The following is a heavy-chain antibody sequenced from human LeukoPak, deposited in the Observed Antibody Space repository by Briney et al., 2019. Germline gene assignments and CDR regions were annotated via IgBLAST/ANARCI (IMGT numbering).Heavy chain of an antibody. V-gene: IGHV3-9*01. Sequence: SLRLSCAASGFTLKDYAMHWVRQAPGKGLEWVSGIYWNSDRIDYADSVKGRFTISRDNAKNSLYLQMNSLRPEDTALYYCARDRALGYCSSTSCSDAFDIWGQGTMVTVSS. D-gene: IGHD2-2*01. CDR2: IYWNSDRI. J-gene: IGHJ3*02. CDR3: ARDRALGYCSSTSCSDAFDI. CDR1: GFTLKDYA.